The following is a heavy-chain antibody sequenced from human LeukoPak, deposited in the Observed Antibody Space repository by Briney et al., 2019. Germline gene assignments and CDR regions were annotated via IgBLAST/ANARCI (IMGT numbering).Heavy chain of an antibody. CDR1: GGSISSYY. J-gene: IGHJ3*02. D-gene: IGHD4-23*01. Sequence: SETLSLTCTVSGGSISSYYWSWIRQPPGKGLEWIGYLYYSGSTNYNPSLKSRVTISVDTSKNQFSLKLSSVTAADTAVYYCARDPAVYGGNPLDAFDIWGQGTMVTVSS. CDR2: LYYSGST. V-gene: IGHV4-59*01. CDR3: ARDPAVYGGNPLDAFDI.